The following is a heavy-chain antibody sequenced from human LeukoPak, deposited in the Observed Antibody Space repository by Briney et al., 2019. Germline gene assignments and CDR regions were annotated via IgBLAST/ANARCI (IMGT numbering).Heavy chain of an antibody. CDR3: ARGLSDYYYYYMDV. CDR1: GYTLTELS. D-gene: IGHD3-16*02. V-gene: IGHV1-24*01. CDR2: FDPEEGET. Sequence: ASVKVSCKVSGYTLTELSMHWVRQAPGKGLEWMGGFDPEEGETIYAQEFQGRVIMTEDTSTDTAYMELSSLRSEDTAVYYCARGLSDYYYYYMDVWGKGTTVTISS. J-gene: IGHJ6*03.